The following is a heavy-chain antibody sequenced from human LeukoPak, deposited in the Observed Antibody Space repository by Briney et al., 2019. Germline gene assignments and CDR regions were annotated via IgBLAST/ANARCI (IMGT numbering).Heavy chain of an antibody. CDR2: IYYSGST. D-gene: IGHD1-1*01. CDR3: ARHLEAGTYDY. J-gene: IGHJ4*02. CDR1: GGSISSYY. V-gene: IGHV4-59*08. Sequence: SETLSLTCTVSGGSISSYYWSWIRQPPGKGLEWIGYIYYSGSTNYNPSLKSRVNISVDTSKNQFSLKLSSATAADTAVYYCARHLEAGTYDYWGQGTLVTVSS.